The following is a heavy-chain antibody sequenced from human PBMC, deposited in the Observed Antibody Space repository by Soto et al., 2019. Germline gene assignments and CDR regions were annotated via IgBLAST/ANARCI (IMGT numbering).Heavy chain of an antibody. Sequence: SETLSLTCTVSGGSVSSGSYYWSWIRQPPGKGLEWIGYIYYSGSTNYNPSLKSRVTVSVDTSKNQFSLKLSSVTAADTAVYYCARWSGSSDVWGQGTTVTVSS. J-gene: IGHJ6*02. CDR2: IYYSGST. CDR3: ARWSGSSDV. V-gene: IGHV4-61*01. D-gene: IGHD1-26*01. CDR1: GGSVSSGSYY.